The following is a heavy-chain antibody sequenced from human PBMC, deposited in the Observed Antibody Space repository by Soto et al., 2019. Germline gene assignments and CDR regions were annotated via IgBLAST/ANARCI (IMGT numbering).Heavy chain of an antibody. D-gene: IGHD3-22*01. Sequence: EVQLVESGGGLVKPGGSLRLSCAASGFTFSNAWMHWVRQAPGKGLEWVGRIKSKTDGGTTDYAAPGKCRFTISRDDSQNTLYLQMNSLKTEDTAVYYWTTDSTMILDCMDVWGQGTTVTVSS. CDR3: TTDSTMILDCMDV. V-gene: IGHV3-15*07. CDR2: IKSKTDGGTT. CDR1: GFTFSNAW. J-gene: IGHJ6*02.